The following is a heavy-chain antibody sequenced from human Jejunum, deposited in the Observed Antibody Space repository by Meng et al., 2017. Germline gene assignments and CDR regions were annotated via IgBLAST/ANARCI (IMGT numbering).Heavy chain of an antibody. J-gene: IGHJ4*02. D-gene: IGHD4-17*01. V-gene: IGHV3-49*04. CDR2: IRSKTYGGTA. Sequence: GESLKISCRGSGFRFGDYPLSWVRQAPGKGLEWVGFIRSKTYGGTAEYAASVKGRFTVSREDSESIAYLQMNSLKTEDTAVYYCARVDGDYVWGSFDYWGQGTLVTVST. CDR1: GFRFGDYP. CDR3: ARVDGDYVWGSFDY.